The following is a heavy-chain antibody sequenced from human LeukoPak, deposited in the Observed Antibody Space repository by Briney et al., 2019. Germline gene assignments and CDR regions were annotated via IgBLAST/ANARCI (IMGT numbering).Heavy chain of an antibody. CDR2: INPGSGST. CDR1: GYTFTSYH. V-gene: IGHV1-46*01. J-gene: IGHJ4*02. D-gene: IGHD1-26*01. Sequence: ASVKVSCKASGYTFTSYHIRWVRQAPGQGLEWMGIINPGSGSTTYAQRFQGRVTMTRETSTTTVYMELSSLRSEDTAVYYCARIEAVSATYDYWGQGTLVTVSS. CDR3: ARIEAVSATYDY.